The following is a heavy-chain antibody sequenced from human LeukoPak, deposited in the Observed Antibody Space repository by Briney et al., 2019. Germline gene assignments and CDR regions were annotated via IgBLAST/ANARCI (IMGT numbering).Heavy chain of an antibody. Sequence: PGGSLRLSCAASGFTFSDYYMSWIRQAPGKGLEWVSYISSSGSTIYYADSVKGRFTISRDNAKDSLYLQMNSLRAEDTAVYYCARDYSPRYDYVWYWGQGTLVTVSS. CDR2: ISSSGSTI. V-gene: IGHV3-11*01. CDR1: GFTFSDYY. J-gene: IGHJ4*02. CDR3: ARDYSPRYDYVWY. D-gene: IGHD3-16*01.